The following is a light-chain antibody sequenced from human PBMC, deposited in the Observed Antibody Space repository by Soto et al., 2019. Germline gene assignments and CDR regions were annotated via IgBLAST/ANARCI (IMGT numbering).Light chain of an antibody. CDR3: QQYNRLIT. V-gene: IGKV1-5*01. J-gene: IGKJ5*01. CDR2: DAT. CDR1: QTISSW. Sequence: DIQMTQSPSTLSGSVGDRVTITCRASQTISSWLAWYQQKPGKAPKLLVYDATSLESGVSSRFSGSGYGTDFILSINNLQPDDFATYYCQQYNRLITFGQGTRLEIK.